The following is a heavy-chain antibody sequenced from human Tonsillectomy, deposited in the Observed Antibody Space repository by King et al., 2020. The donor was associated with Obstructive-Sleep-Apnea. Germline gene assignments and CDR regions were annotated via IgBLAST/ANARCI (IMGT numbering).Heavy chain of an antibody. Sequence: QLQESGPGLVKPSQTLSLTCTVSGGSISIGDYYWSWIRQPPGKGLEWIGYIHYSGSTYYNPSLKSRVTISVDTSKNQFSLKLSSVAAADTALYYCARESYYYDILTGYSGTNWFDPWGQGTLVTVSS. D-gene: IGHD3-9*01. CDR2: IHYSGST. CDR3: ARESYYYDILTGYSGTNWFDP. V-gene: IGHV4-30-4*01. CDR1: GGSISIGDYY. J-gene: IGHJ5*02.